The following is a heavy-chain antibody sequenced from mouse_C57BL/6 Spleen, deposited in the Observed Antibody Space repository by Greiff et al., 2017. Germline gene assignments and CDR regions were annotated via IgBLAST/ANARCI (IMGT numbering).Heavy chain of an antibody. CDR3: TREHGLRRSWFAY. J-gene: IGHJ3*01. CDR2: IDPETGGT. Sequence: QVHVKQSGAELVRPGASVTLSCKASGYTFTDYEMHWVKQTPVHGLEWIGAIDPETGGTAYNQKFKGKAILTADKSSSTAYMELRSLTSEDSAVYYGTREHGLRRSWFAYWGQGTLVTVSA. V-gene: IGHV1-15*01. D-gene: IGHD2-4*01. CDR1: GYTFTDYE.